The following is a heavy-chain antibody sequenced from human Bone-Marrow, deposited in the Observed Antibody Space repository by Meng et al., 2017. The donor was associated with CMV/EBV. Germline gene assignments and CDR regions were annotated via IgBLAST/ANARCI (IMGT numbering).Heavy chain of an antibody. CDR1: SGGYY. D-gene: IGHD5-18*01. CDR3: ARGVWGYSYGYAREYGMDV. J-gene: IGHJ6*02. CDR2: IYYSGST. V-gene: IGHV4-31*02. Sequence: SGGYYWSWISQHPGKGLEWIGYIYYSGSTYYNPSLKSRVTISVDTSKNQFSLKLSSVTAADTAVYYCARGVWGYSYGYAREYGMDVWGQGTTVTVSS.